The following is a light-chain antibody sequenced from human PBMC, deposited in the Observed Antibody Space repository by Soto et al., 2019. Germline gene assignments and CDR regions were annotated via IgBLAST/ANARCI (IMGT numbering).Light chain of an antibody. Sequence: SYVLTQPPAVSVSPGQTATITCSGDKLGDKYACWYQQKPGQSPVLLIYQDDKRPSGIPERFSGSNSGNTATLTIGGTQAMDEADYYCQAAYSSAFVFGTGTKVTVL. V-gene: IGLV3-1*01. CDR1: KLGDKY. CDR3: QAAYSSAFV. CDR2: QDD. J-gene: IGLJ1*01.